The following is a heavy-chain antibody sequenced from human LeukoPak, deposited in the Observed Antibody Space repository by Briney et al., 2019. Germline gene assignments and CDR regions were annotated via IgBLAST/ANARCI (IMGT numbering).Heavy chain of an antibody. Sequence: HPGGSLRLSCAASGFTFSSYSMNWVRQAPGKGLEWVSYISSSSSTIYYADSVKGRFTISRDNSKNTLYLQMNSLRAEDTAVYYCAREGAEMATINYFDYWGQGTLVTVSS. CDR1: GFTFSSYS. D-gene: IGHD5-24*01. J-gene: IGHJ4*02. CDR3: AREGAEMATINYFDY. CDR2: ISSSSSTI. V-gene: IGHV3-48*01.